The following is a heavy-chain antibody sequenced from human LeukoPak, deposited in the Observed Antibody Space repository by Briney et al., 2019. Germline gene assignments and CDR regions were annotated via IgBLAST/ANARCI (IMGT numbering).Heavy chain of an antibody. CDR3: AGCEGVVGAPFDL. J-gene: IGHJ2*01. Sequence: SETLSLTCAVSGGSLNNYFWNWIRQAPGKGLEWIGEVSDSGRSNYNPSLESRLTISVDTSKDQFSLNLYSVTAADTAVYYCAGCEGVVGAPFDLWGRGTLVTVSS. CDR2: VSDSGRS. CDR1: GGSLNNYF. D-gene: IGHD3-10*01. V-gene: IGHV4-34*01.